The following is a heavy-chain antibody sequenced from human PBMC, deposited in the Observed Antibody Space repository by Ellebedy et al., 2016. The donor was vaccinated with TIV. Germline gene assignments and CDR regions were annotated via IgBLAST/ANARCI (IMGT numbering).Heavy chain of an antibody. D-gene: IGHD2-2*01. Sequence: GESLKISCAASGFTFSSYAMSWVRQAPGKGLEWVSTMSGSGGRIYHADSVKGRFTISRDNSKNTLYLQMNSLRAEDTAIYYCARDRSDIVVVPAVPGPNNWFDPWGQGTLVTVSS. CDR1: GFTFSSYA. V-gene: IGHV3-23*01. CDR3: ARDRSDIVVVPAVPGPNNWFDP. J-gene: IGHJ5*02. CDR2: MSGSGGRI.